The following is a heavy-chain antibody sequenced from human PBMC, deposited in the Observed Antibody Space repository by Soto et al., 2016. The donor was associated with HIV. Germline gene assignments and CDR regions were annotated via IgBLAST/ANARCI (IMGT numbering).Heavy chain of an antibody. V-gene: IGHV4-38-2*01. J-gene: IGHJ4*02. CDR3: TRYSGSSSFHY. D-gene: IGHD1-26*01. CDR1: GYSIRSGFS. CDR2: ASQSGSA. Sequence: VQLQESGPGLVKTSETLSLTCSVSGYSIRSGFSWGWIRQSPEKGLEWIGSASQSGSADYTPSLKSRVTISLDTSNNQFSLKLSSVSAADTAIYYCTRYSGSSSFHYWGQGTLVTVSS.